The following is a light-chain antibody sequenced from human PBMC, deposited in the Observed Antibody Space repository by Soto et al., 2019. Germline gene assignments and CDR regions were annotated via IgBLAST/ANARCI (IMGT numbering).Light chain of an antibody. CDR1: QSVSSN. J-gene: IGKJ1*01. CDR2: GAS. Sequence: ETVMTQSPATLSVSPGERATLSCRASQSVSSNLAWYQQKPGQAPRLVMYGASTRATGLPARFSGSGSGTEFTLPISSLQSEDFAVYYCQQYDNWPRTFGQGTKVEIK. V-gene: IGKV3-15*01. CDR3: QQYDNWPRT.